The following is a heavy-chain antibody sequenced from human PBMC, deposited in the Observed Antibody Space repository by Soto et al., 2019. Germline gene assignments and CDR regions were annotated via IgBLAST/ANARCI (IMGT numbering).Heavy chain of an antibody. J-gene: IGHJ6*02. Sequence: ASVKVSCKASGYTFTGYYMHWVRQAPGQGLEWMGWINPNSGGTNYAQKFQGWVTMTRDTSISTAYMELSRLRSHDTAVYYCARDMNYGGNSAYPYYYCDYGMHLSCQGSTFTDS. D-gene: IGHD4-17*01. CDR2: INPNSGGT. CDR1: GYTFTGYY. V-gene: IGHV1-2*04. CDR3: ARDMNYGGNSAYPYYYCDYGMHL.